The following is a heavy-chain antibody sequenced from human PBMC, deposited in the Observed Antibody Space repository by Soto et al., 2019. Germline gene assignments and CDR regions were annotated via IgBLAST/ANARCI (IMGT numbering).Heavy chain of an antibody. V-gene: IGHV3-15*01. D-gene: IGHD3-10*01. CDR2: IKSRIDGETR. J-gene: IGHJ4*02. Sequence: EVQLVESGGGLVKPGGSLRLSCVGSGFTFSNAWMTWVRQAPGKGLEWVGRIKSRIDGETREYAAPVKDRFTISRDDSKNTVYLQVTGLKTEDTAIYYCTADVPTQGVGECDYWGQGTLIAVSS. CDR1: GFTFSNAW. CDR3: TADVPTQGVGECDY.